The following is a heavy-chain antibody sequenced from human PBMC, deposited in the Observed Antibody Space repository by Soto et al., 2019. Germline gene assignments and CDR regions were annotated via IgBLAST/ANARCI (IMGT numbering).Heavy chain of an antibody. Sequence: EVQLLESGGGLVQPGGSLRLSCAASGFTFSSYAMSWVRQAPGKGPEWVSAISGSGANTYYADSVKGRFTISRDNSKNTLYLQINSLRAEDTAVYYCAKGGVVVVPDMDVWGKGTTLTVSS. V-gene: IGHV3-23*01. D-gene: IGHD2-2*01. J-gene: IGHJ6*03. CDR1: GFTFSSYA. CDR3: AKGGVVVVPDMDV. CDR2: ISGSGANT.